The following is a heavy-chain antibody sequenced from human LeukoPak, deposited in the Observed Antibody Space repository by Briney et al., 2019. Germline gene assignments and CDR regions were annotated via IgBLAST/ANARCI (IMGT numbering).Heavy chain of an antibody. Sequence: GGSLRLSCASGFTLSGYNMNWVRQAPGKGLEWGAAISASSSFIYYSDSVRGRFTISRDNPKKSLYLQMNNLRVEDPAVYFCAAAPELPGWFDPWGQGTLVTVSS. CDR2: ISASSSFI. CDR3: AAAPELPGWFDP. J-gene: IGHJ5*02. D-gene: IGHD1-14*01. V-gene: IGHV3-21*01. CDR1: GFTLSGYN.